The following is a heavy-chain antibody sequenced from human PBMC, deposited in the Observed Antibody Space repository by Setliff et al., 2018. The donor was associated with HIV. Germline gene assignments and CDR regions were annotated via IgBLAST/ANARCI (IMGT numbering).Heavy chain of an antibody. V-gene: IGHV3-23*01. D-gene: IGHD5-12*01. Sequence: GGSLRLSCAASGFTFSNYGMSWVRQAPGKGLEWVSAISGSGGRTYYADSVKGRFTVSRDNAKNSLSLQMNSLRAEDTAVYYCATSWRDGYPGDYWGQGTLVTVSS. J-gene: IGHJ4*02. CDR3: ATSWRDGYPGDY. CDR2: ISGSGGRT. CDR1: GFTFSNYG.